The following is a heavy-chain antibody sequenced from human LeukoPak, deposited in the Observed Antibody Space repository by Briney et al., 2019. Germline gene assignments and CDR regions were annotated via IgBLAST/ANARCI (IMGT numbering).Heavy chain of an antibody. V-gene: IGHV4-34*01. CDR2: INHSGST. CDR1: GGSFSGYY. Sequence: SETLSLTCAVYGGSFSGYYWSWTRQPPGKGLEWIGEINHSGSTNYNPSLKSRVTISVDTSKNQFSLKLSSVTAADTAVYYCARGRGYWGQGTLVTVSS. J-gene: IGHJ4*02. CDR3: ARGRGY. D-gene: IGHD3-10*01.